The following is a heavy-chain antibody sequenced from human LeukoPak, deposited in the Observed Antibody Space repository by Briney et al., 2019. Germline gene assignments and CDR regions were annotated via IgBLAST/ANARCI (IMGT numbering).Heavy chain of an antibody. CDR3: ARRVAATSYFDY. D-gene: IGHD2-15*01. J-gene: IGHJ4*02. Sequence: PSETLSLTCAVYGGSFSGYYWSWIRQPPGKGLEWIGESINHSGSTNYNPSLKSRVTVSVDTSKNQFSLKLNSVTAADTAVYYCARRVAATSYFDYWGQGTLVIVFS. CDR2: SINHSGST. CDR1: GGSFSGYY. V-gene: IGHV4-34*01.